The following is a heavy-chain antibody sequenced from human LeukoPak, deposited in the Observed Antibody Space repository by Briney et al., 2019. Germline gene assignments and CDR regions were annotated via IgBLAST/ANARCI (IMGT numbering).Heavy chain of an antibody. Sequence: ASVKVSCKASGYTFTSYDINWVRQATGQGLEWMGWMNPNSGNTGYAQKFQGGVTMTRNTSISTAYMELSSLRSEDTAVYYCARGPDAMIVVVDAFDIWGQGTMVTVSS. CDR3: ARGPDAMIVVVDAFDI. CDR1: GYTFTSYD. D-gene: IGHD3-22*01. J-gene: IGHJ3*02. CDR2: MNPNSGNT. V-gene: IGHV1-8*01.